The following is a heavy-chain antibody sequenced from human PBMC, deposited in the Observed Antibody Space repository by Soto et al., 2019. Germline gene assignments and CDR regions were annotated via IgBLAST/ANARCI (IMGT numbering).Heavy chain of an antibody. J-gene: IGHJ4*02. CDR3: ARGGASTRTFDY. CDR2: IYPSDSDT. D-gene: IGHD1-1*01. V-gene: IGHV5-51*01. CDR1: GYNFAGYW. Sequence: GESLKISCKGSGYNFAGYWIAWVRQMPGKGLELMGIIYPSDSDTRYRPSFQGQVTISADKSISSTYLQWSSLRASDTAMYYCARGGASTRTFDYWGQGTPVTVSS.